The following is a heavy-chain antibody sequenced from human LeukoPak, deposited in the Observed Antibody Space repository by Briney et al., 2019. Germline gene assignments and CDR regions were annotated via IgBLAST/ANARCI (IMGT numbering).Heavy chain of an antibody. D-gene: IGHD3-9*01. V-gene: IGHV1-8*02. CDR3: ARGRDILTGYYTPLDY. CDR2: MNPNSGNT. Sequence: APVKVSCKASGYTFTSYDINWVRQATGQGLEWMGWMNPNSGNTGYAQKFQGRVTMTRNTSISTAYMELSSLRSEDTAVYYCARGRDILTGYYTPLDYWGQGTLVTVSS. CDR1: GYTFTSYD. J-gene: IGHJ4*02.